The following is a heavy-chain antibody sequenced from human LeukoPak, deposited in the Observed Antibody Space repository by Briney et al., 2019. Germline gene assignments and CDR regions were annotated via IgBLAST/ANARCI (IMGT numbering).Heavy chain of an antibody. D-gene: IGHD3-9*01. V-gene: IGHV3-11*01. J-gene: IGHJ5*02. Sequence: GGSLRLPCAASGFTFSDYYMSWIRQAPGKGLEWVSYTSSSGSTIYYADSVKGRFTISRDNAKNSLYLQMNSLRAEDTAVYYCARDATILRLVYRGNWFDPWGQGTLVTVSS. CDR3: ARDATILRLVYRGNWFDP. CDR1: GFTFSDYY. CDR2: TSSSGSTI.